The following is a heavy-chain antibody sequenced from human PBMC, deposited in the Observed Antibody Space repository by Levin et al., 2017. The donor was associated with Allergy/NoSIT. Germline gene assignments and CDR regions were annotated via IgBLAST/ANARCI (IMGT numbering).Heavy chain of an antibody. CDR1: GASISSRDSY. CDR3: ARPPRGWYSYFDY. J-gene: IGHJ4*02. Sequence: SQTLSLTCTVSGASISSRDSYWAWIRQPPGKGLEWIGGISFIGSTFYNPSLKSRLTISADTSRNQISLRLTSVTAADTALYYCARPPRGWYSYFDYWGQGTLATVSS. D-gene: IGHD6-19*01. V-gene: IGHV4-39*01. CDR2: ISFIGST.